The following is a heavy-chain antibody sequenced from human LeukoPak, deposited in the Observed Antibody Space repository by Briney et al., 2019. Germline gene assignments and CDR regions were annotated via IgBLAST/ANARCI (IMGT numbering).Heavy chain of an antibody. D-gene: IGHD6-19*01. CDR2: IKQDGSEK. Sequence: GGSLRLSCAASGFTFSSYWMSWVRQAPGKGLEWVANIKQDGSEKYYVDSVKGRFTISRDNAKNSLYLQMNSLRAEDTAVYYCARMGFSGWYGYYYYMDVWGKGTTVTISS. V-gene: IGHV3-7*01. CDR1: GFTFSSYW. CDR3: ARMGFSGWYGYYYYMDV. J-gene: IGHJ6*03.